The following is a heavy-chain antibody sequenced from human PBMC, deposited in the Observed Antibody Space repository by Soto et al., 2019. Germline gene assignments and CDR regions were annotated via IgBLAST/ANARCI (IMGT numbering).Heavy chain of an antibody. J-gene: IGHJ6*03. CDR2: ISSSSSYI. D-gene: IGHD3-10*01. Sequence: GGSLRLSCAASGFTFSSYSMNLVRQAPGKGLEWVSSISSSSSYIYYADSVKGRFTISRDNAKNSLYLQMNSLRAEDTAVYYCARDVSSGRHYYYYMDVWGKGTTVTVSS. V-gene: IGHV3-21*01. CDR1: GFTFSSYS. CDR3: ARDVSSGRHYYYYMDV.